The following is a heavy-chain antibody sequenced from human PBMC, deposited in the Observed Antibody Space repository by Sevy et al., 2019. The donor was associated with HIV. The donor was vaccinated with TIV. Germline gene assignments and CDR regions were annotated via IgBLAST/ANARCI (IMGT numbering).Heavy chain of an antibody. CDR1: GGTFSSYA. D-gene: IGHD6-6*01. CDR3: ARKGLGEQLVGGYYYYGMDV. J-gene: IGHJ6*02. V-gene: IGHV1-69*13. Sequence: ASVKLSCKASGGTFSSYAISWVRQAPGQGLEWMGGIIPILGTANYAQKLQGRVTITADESTSTAYMELSSTRSEDTAVYYCARKGLGEQLVGGYYYYGMDVWGQGTT. CDR2: IIPILGTA.